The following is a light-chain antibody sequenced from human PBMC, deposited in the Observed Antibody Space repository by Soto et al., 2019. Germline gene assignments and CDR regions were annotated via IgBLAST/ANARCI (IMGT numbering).Light chain of an antibody. CDR1: SSDIGYYNY. CDR3: SSYEDSSILM. CDR2: EVS. J-gene: IGLJ3*02. V-gene: IGLV2-14*01. Sequence: QSALTQPASVSGSPGQSITISCTGTSSDIGYYNYVSWYQQHPGKAPKVIIYEVSNRPSGVSDRFSGSKSGNTASLTISGLQAEDEGDYYCSSYEDSSILMFGGGTKLPVL.